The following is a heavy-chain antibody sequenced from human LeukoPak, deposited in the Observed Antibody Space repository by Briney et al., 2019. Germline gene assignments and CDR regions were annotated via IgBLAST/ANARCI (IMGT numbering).Heavy chain of an antibody. CDR1: GFTFSSYA. J-gene: IGHJ4*02. CDR3: AKDLAQVVVAATYDY. D-gene: IGHD2-15*01. CDR2: ISGSGGST. Sequence: GGSLRLSCAASGFTFSSYAMSWVRQAPGKGLEWVSAISGSGGSTYYADSVKGRFTISRDNSENTLYLQMNSLRAEDTAVYYCAKDLAQVVVAATYDYWGQGTLVTVSS. V-gene: IGHV3-23*01.